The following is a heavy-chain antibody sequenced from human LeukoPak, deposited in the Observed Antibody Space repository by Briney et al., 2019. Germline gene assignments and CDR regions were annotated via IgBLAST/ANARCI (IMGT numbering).Heavy chain of an antibody. J-gene: IGHJ4*02. V-gene: IGHV4-4*07. CDR3: ARDWRYCSVGSCSYYFHY. D-gene: IGHD2-15*01. Sequence: PSETLSLTCSVSGVSISSHYWSWIRQPAGEGLEWIGRIYTSGSTNYNPSLNSRVTISVDKSKNHLSLNLSSVTAADTAFYYCARDWRYCSVGSCSYYFHYSGQGALVTVSS. CDR1: GVSISSHY. CDR2: IYTSGST.